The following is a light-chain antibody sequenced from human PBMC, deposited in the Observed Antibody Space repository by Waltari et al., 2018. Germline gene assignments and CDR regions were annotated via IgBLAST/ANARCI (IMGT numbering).Light chain of an antibody. V-gene: IGLV2-23*01. J-gene: IGLJ2*01. CDR1: SSDVGSYNL. Sequence: QSALTQPASVSGYPGQSITISCTGTSSDVGSYNLVSWYQQHPGKAPKLRIYEGSKRPSGVSNRFSGSKSGNTASLTISGLQAEDEADYYCCSYAGSSTVVFGGGTKLTVL. CDR3: CSYAGSSTVV. CDR2: EGS.